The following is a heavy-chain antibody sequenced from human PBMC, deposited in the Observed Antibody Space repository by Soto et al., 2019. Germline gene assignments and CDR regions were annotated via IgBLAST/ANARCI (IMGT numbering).Heavy chain of an antibody. CDR1: GGTFTNYF. V-gene: IGHV1-69*06. Sequence: VHLVQSGAEVRKPGSSVNVSCKASGGTFTNYFITWVRQAPGQGLEWMGGIIPIFGTTNYAQKFQGRLTRFADKSTTTAYMELTSLRCEDTAIYYCARVAYGDYGLDFWGQGALFTVSS. CDR2: IIPIFGTT. D-gene: IGHD4-17*01. J-gene: IGHJ4*02. CDR3: ARVAYGDYGLDF.